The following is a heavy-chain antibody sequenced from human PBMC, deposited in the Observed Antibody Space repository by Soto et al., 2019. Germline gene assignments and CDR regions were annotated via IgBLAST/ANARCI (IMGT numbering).Heavy chain of an antibody. CDR3: AKDERFGIAPAGTVYFDY. Sequence: GGSLRLSCAASGFTFSSYAMSWVRQAPGKGLEWVSAISGSGGSTYYADSVKGRFTISRDNSKNTLYLQMNSLRAEDTAVYYCAKDERFGIAPAGTVYFDYWGQRTLVTVSS. J-gene: IGHJ4*02. CDR1: GFTFSSYA. V-gene: IGHV3-23*01. D-gene: IGHD6-13*01. CDR2: ISGSGGST.